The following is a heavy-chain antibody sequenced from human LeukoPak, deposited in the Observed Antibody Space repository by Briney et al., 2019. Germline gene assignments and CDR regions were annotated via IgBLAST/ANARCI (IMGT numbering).Heavy chain of an antibody. CDR3: ARGIRWGRWLQLSDRVYDY. CDR2: ISAYNGNT. CDR1: GYTFTSYG. V-gene: IGHV1-18*01. Sequence: GASVKVSCKASGYTFTSYGISWVRQAPGQGLEWMGWISAYNGNTNYAQKLQGRVTMTTDTSTSTAYMELRSLRSDDTAVYYCARGIRWGRWLQLSDRVYDYWGQGTLVTVSS. J-gene: IGHJ4*02. D-gene: IGHD5-24*01.